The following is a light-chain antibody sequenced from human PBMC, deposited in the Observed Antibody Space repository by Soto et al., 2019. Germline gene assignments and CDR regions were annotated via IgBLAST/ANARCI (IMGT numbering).Light chain of an antibody. Sequence: VVLTQSPATVYLSPGERATPSCRTSLSVSVYLDWYQQKPGQAPRLLISDASNRATGIPARFSGSGSGTEFTLTISSLQSEDFAVYYCLQYHYWWTFGQGTKVDIK. V-gene: IGKV3D-15*01. CDR1: LSVSVY. J-gene: IGKJ1*01. CDR3: LQYHYWWT. CDR2: DAS.